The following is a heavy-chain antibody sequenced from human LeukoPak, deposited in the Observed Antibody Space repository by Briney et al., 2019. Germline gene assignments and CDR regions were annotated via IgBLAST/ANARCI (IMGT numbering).Heavy chain of an antibody. CDR2: ISYDGGSNK. J-gene: IGHJ4*02. Sequence: PGRSLRLSCAASGFTFSGYAMHWVRQAPGKGLEWVALISYDGGSNKYYADSVKGRFTISRDNSKNTLCLQMNSLRAEDTAVYYCAREERGHLVGYWGQGTLSPSPQ. V-gene: IGHV3-30-3*01. CDR1: GFTFSGYA. D-gene: IGHD6-6*01. CDR3: AREERGHLVGY.